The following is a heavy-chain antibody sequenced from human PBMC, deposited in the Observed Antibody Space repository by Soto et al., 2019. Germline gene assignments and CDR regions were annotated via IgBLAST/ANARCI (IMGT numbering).Heavy chain of an antibody. V-gene: IGHV3-23*01. CDR1: GFTFSSYA. D-gene: IGHD3-3*01. Sequence: HPGGSLRLSCAASGFTFSSYAMSWVRQAPGKGLEWVSAISGSGGSTYYADSVKGRFTISRDNSKNTLYLQMNSLRAEDTAVYYCAKGSTGVVDDYYYGMDVWGQGTTVTVSS. CDR2: ISGSGGST. J-gene: IGHJ6*02. CDR3: AKGSTGVVDDYYYGMDV.